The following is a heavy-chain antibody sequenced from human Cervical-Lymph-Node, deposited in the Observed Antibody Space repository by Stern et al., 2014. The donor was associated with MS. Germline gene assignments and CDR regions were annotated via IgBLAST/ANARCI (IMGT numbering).Heavy chain of an antibody. D-gene: IGHD3-16*01. CDR1: EFTFSRYW. Sequence: EVQLVESGGGLVQPGGSLRLSCAASEFTFSRYWMHWVRHTPGKGLVWISRVNGDGGTTTYADSVKGRFTISRDNAKNTVYLQMNSLRVEDTAVYYCGRGGEPYGMDVWGQGTTVTVSS. CDR2: VNGDGGTT. J-gene: IGHJ6*02. CDR3: GRGGEPYGMDV. V-gene: IGHV3-74*02.